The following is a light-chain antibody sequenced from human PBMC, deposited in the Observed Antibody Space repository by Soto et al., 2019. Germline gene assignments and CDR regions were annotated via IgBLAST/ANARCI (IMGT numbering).Light chain of an antibody. J-gene: IGKJ5*01. CDR1: QIIGSN. CDR2: AAS. Sequence: ETFMTQSPATLSVSPGERATLSCRASQIIGSNLAWYQHKPGQAPTLLIYAASIRATGIPARFSGSGSGTAFTLTISSLQSDDFALYYCQHSNDWPLISFGQGTRLEIK. V-gene: IGKV3-15*01. CDR3: QHSNDWPLIS.